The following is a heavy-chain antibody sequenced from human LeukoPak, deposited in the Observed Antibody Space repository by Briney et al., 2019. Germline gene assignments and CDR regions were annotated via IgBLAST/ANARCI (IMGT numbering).Heavy chain of an antibody. J-gene: IGHJ4*02. Sequence: PSETLSLTCTVSGGSLSSYYWSWIRQPPGKGLEWIGYIYYSGSAKYNPSLKSRVTISVDTSKNQFSLKLSSVTAADTAVYYCARHLASYYNYWGQGTLVTVSS. D-gene: IGHD3-10*01. V-gene: IGHV4-59*08. CDR1: GGSLSSYY. CDR3: ARHLASYYNY. CDR2: IYYSGSA.